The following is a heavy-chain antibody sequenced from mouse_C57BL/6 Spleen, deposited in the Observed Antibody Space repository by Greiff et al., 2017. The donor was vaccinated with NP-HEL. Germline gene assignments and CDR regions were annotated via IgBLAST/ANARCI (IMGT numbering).Heavy chain of an antibody. CDR2: IYPGDGDT. CDR3: ARGNPAYYSNYEGYYFDY. J-gene: IGHJ2*01. CDR1: GYAFSSSW. Sequence: VQLQQSGPELVKPGASVKISCKASGYAFSSSWMNWVKQRPGKGLEWIGRIYPGDGDTNYNGKFKGKATLTADKSSSTAYMQLSSLTSEDSAVYFCARGNPAYYSNYEGYYFDYWGQSTTLTVSS. D-gene: IGHD2-5*01. V-gene: IGHV1-82*01.